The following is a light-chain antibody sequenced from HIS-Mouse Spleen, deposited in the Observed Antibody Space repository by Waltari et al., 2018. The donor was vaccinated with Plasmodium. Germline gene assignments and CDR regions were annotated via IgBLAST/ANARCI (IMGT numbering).Light chain of an antibody. CDR3: SSYAGSNKV. CDR2: EVS. V-gene: IGLV2-8*01. CDR1: SSDVGGYNY. J-gene: IGLJ2*01. Sequence: SVTISCTGTSSDVGGYNYVSWYQQHPGKAPKLMIYEVSKRPSGVPDRFSGSKSGNTASLTVSGLQAEDEADYYCSSYAGSNKVFGGGTKLTVL.